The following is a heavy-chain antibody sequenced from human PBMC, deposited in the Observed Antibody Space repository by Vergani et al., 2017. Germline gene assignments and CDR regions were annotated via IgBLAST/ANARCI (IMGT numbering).Heavy chain of an antibody. CDR1: GFTVSSNY. CDR3: ARLSYDTTPYLQGGYDC. Sequence: EVQLVESGGGLVQPGGSLRLSCAASGFTVSSNYMSWVRQAPGKGLQWVSAISGSGGNTFYTDSVKGRFTISRDNSKNMLYLQMNSLRAEDTAVYYCARLSYDTTPYLQGGYDCWGQGTLVSVSS. V-gene: IGHV3-23*04. J-gene: IGHJ4*02. D-gene: IGHD3-22*01. CDR2: ISGSGGNT.